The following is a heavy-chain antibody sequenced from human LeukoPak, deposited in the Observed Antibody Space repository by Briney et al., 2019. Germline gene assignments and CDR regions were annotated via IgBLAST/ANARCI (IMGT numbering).Heavy chain of an antibody. J-gene: IGHJ6*02. V-gene: IGHV3-30*18. CDR2: ISYDGSNK. CDR1: GFTFSSYG. Sequence: GGSLRLSCEASGFTFSSYGMHWVRQAPGKGLEWVAVISYDGSNKYYADSVKGRFTISRDNSKNTLYLQMNSLRAEDTAVYYCAKGLRYFDWLSTSYGMDVWGQGTTVTVSS. D-gene: IGHD3-9*01. CDR3: AKGLRYFDWLSTSYGMDV.